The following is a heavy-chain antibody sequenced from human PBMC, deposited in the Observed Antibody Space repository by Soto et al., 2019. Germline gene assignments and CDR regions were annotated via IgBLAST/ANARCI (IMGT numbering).Heavy chain of an antibody. D-gene: IGHD1-26*01. V-gene: IGHV4-31*03. Sequence: SETLSLTCTVSGGSISSGGYYWSWIRQHPGKGLEWIGYIYYSGSTYYNPSLKSRVTISVDTSKNQFSLKLSSVTAADTAVYYCARSGWELTVQHWGQGTLVTVSS. J-gene: IGHJ1*01. CDR2: IYYSGST. CDR3: ARSGWELTVQH. CDR1: GGSISSGGYY.